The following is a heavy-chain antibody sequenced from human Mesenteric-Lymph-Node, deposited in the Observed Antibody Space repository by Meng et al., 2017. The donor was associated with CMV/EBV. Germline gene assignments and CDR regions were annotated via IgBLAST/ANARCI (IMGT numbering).Heavy chain of an antibody. V-gene: IGHV1-3*02. J-gene: IGHJ4*02. Sequence: ASVKVSCKASGYTFTSYAMHWVRQAPGQRLEWMGWSNAGNGNTKYSQEFQGRVTITRDTSASTAYMELRSLRSDDTAVYYCASSRGYSYDYWGQGSLVTVSS. CDR3: ASSRGYSYDY. CDR2: SNAGNGNT. CDR1: GYTFTSYA. D-gene: IGHD5-18*01.